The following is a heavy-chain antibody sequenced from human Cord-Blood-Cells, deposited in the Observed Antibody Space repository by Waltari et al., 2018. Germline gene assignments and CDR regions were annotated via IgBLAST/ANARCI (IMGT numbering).Heavy chain of an antibody. Sequence: QVTLKQSGPVLVKPTETLTLTCTVSGFSLSNARMGVSWIRQPPGKALEWLAHIFSKDEKSYSTSLESSLTIAKDTLKSQVFLTMANMDPVDTATYYCARIRGGWRLPDYWGQGTLVTVSS. CDR3: ARIRGGWRLPDY. V-gene: IGHV2-26*01. CDR2: IFSKDEK. D-gene: IGHD3-16*01. J-gene: IGHJ4*02. CDR1: GFSLSNARMG.